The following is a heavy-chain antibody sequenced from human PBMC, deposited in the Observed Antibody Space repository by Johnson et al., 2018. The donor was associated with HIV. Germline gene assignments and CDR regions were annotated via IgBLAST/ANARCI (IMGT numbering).Heavy chain of an antibody. CDR2: ISYDGSNK. CDR3: ARDFDSRSWPGTDAFDV. V-gene: IGHV3-30-3*01. J-gene: IGHJ3*01. Sequence: QVQLVESGGGVVQPGRSLRLSCVASGFTFSTYAMHWGGEEEGKGREGGTIISYDGSNKFYADSGKGRFTISRDNSNNTVSLQMNSLRAEDTAVYYCARDFDSRSWPGTDAFDVWGQGTVVTVSS. D-gene: IGHD6-13*01. CDR1: GFTFSTYA.